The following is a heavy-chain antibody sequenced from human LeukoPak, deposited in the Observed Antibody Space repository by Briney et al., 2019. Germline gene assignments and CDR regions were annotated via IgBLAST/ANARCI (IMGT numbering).Heavy chain of an antibody. V-gene: IGHV1-2*02. CDR2: IYPYSGDT. J-gene: IGHJ3*02. CDR1: GYTFTGYY. CDR3: ARDRNSGSSLDI. D-gene: IGHD6-6*01. Sequence: GASVKVSCKASGYTFTGYYIHWVRQAPGQGLEWMGWIYPYSGDTNYAQNFQGRVTMTRDTSISTAYMELSSLKSDDTAVYYCARDRNSGSSLDIWGQGTMLTVCS.